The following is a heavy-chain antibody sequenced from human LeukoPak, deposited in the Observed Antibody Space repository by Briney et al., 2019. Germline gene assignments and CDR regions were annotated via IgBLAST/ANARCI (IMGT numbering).Heavy chain of an antibody. CDR3: ARQAISGYDPPPFDS. J-gene: IGHJ4*02. Sequence: PSETLSLTCTVSGGSISSSTYYWGWLRQPPGKGLEWIGNLYCSGSTYYNPSLRSRVTISVDTSKNPFSLKLSSVTAADTAVYYCARQAISGYDPPPFDSWGQGTLVTVSS. D-gene: IGHD5-12*01. CDR1: GGSISSSTYY. CDR2: LYCSGST. V-gene: IGHV4-39*01.